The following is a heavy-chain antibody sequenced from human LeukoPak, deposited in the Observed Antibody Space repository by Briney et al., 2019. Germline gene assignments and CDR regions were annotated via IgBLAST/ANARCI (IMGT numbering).Heavy chain of an antibody. J-gene: IGHJ4*02. CDR2: ISGSGGST. V-gene: IGHV3-23*01. CDR3: AKDRSLDGGNSNGYFDS. Sequence: GGSLRLSCAASGFTFSSCAMSWVRQAPGKGLESVSAISGSGGSTYYADSVKGRFTISRDNSKNTLYLQMNSLRAEDTAVYYCAKDRSLDGGNSNGYFDSWGQGTLVTVSS. CDR1: GFTFSSCA. D-gene: IGHD4-23*01.